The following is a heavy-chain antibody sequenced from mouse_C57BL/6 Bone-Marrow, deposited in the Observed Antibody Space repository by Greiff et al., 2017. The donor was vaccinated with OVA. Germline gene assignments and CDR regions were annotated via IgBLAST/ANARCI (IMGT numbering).Heavy chain of an antibody. J-gene: IGHJ2*01. CDR3: AIDDDYDDGFDY. CDR2: ISDGGSYT. D-gene: IGHD2-4*01. Sequence: EVQLVESGGGLVKPGGSLKLSCAASGFTFSSYAMSWVRQTPEKRLEWVATISDGGSYTYYPDNVKGRFTLSRDNAKNNLYLQMSHLKSEDTAIDYCAIDDDYDDGFDYWGQGTTLTVSS. CDR1: GFTFSSYA. V-gene: IGHV5-4*01.